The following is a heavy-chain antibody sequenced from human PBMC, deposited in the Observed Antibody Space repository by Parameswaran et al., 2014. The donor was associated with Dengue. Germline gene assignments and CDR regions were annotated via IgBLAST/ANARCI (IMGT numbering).Heavy chain of an antibody. V-gene: IGHV1-46*01. D-gene: IGHD3-10*01. CDR1: GYTFTSYF. J-gene: IGHJ6*02. CDR3: ARDRSYGSGGTYYYDYYGMDV. Sequence: PGASVKVSCKASGYTFTSYFMHWARQAPGQGLEWMGTINPSGGSTSYAQKFQGRVTMTRDPSTSTVYMELSSLTSEDTAVYYCARDRSYGSGGTYYYDYYGMDVWGQGTTVTVSS. CDR2: INPSGGST.